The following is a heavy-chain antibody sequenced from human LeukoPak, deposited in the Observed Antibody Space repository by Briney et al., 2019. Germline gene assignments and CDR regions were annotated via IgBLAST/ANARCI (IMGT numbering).Heavy chain of an antibody. Sequence: SQTLSLTCTVSGGSISSGGYYWSWIRQHPGKGLEWIGSIYSSGSTYYNPSLKSRVTISVDTSKNQFSLNLNSVTAADTAVYYCARHVQSAAAGIRRFDFWGQGTLVTVSS. J-gene: IGHJ4*02. CDR2: IYSSGST. CDR3: ARHVQSAAAGIRRFDF. CDR1: GGSISSGGYY. V-gene: IGHV4-39*01. D-gene: IGHD6-13*01.